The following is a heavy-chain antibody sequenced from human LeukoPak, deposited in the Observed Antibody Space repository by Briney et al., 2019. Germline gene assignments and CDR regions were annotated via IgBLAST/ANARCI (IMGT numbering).Heavy chain of an antibody. Sequence: ASVKVSCKVSGYTFTGYYMHGVRQAPGQGLEWMGWIDPNSGDTNYAQKFQGRVTLTRDTSIRTAYMELSRLSSDDTAVYYCARDRPARGSEIDFWGQGTLVTVSS. V-gene: IGHV1-2*02. J-gene: IGHJ4*02. CDR3: ARDRPARGSEIDF. D-gene: IGHD6-6*01. CDR1: GYTFTGYY. CDR2: IDPNSGDT.